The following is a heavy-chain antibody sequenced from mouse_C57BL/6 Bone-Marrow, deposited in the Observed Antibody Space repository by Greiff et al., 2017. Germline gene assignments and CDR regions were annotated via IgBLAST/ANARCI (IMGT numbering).Heavy chain of an antibody. CDR1: GYTFTSYW. V-gene: IGHV1-74*01. D-gene: IGHD2-1*01. Sequence: QVQLKESGAELVKPGASVTVSCKASGYTFTSYWMHWVKQRPGQGLEWIGRIHPSDSDTNYNQKFKGKATLTVDKSSSTAYMQLSSLTSEDSAVYYCALYYGNYVGVWFAYWGQGTLVTVSA. CDR3: ALYYGNYVGVWFAY. J-gene: IGHJ3*01. CDR2: IHPSDSDT.